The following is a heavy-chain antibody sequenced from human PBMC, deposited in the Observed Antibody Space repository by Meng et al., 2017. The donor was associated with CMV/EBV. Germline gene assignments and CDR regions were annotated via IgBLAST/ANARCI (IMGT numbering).Heavy chain of an antibody. CDR3: ASLGGGY. CDR1: GDSISSHV. Sequence: TLSLTCTVPGDSISSHVWSWIRQPAGKGLEWIGRIYSSGSTNYNPSMKSRVTMSVDTSKNQYSLQLNSVTAADTAVYYCASLGGGYWGQGTLVTVSS. J-gene: IGHJ4*02. V-gene: IGHV4-4*07. CDR2: IYSSGST. D-gene: IGHD3-16*01.